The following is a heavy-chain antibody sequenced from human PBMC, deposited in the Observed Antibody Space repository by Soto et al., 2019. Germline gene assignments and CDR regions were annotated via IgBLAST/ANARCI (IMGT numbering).Heavy chain of an antibody. D-gene: IGHD3-16*01. CDR3: AKSTYHNWFDP. V-gene: IGHV4-39*01. CDR2: IYYSGST. J-gene: IGHJ5*02. Sequence: SETLSLTCTVSGDSISSSGYYWGWVRQSPGKGLEWIGSIYYSGSTYYSPSLKSRVTISVDTSKNQFSLKLSSVTAADTAVYYCAKSTYHNWFDPWGQGILVTVSS. CDR1: GDSISSSGYY.